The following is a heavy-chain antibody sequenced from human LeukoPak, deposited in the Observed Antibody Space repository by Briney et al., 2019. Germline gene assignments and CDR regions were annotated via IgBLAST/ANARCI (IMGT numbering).Heavy chain of an antibody. CDR1: GFTVRSNY. CDR2: IYSGGTT. CDR3: ARVSTMIRGMHDTFDV. Sequence: GGSLRLSCAASGFTVRSNYMNWVRQAPGEGLEWVSVIYSGGTTYYADSVKGRFTTSRDNSKNTVYLQMNSLRADDKAVYYCARVSTMIRGMHDTFDVWGQGTVVTVSS. J-gene: IGHJ3*01. D-gene: IGHD3-10*01. V-gene: IGHV3-53*01.